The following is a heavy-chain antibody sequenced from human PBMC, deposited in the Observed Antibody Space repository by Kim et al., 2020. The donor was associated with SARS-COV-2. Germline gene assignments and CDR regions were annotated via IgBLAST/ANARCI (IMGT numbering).Heavy chain of an antibody. CDR2: IRSKANSYAT. V-gene: IGHV3-73*01. CDR1: GFTFSDSA. CDR3: TRVPPYSNSWWDAFDI. D-gene: IGHD6-13*01. J-gene: IGHJ3*02. Sequence: GGSLRLSCAASGFTFSDSAMYWVRQASGKGLEWVGRIRSKANSYATAYDVSGKGRIIITRDDSKNTAYLQMNSLKTEDTAIYYCTRVPPYSNSWWDAFDIWGQGTMVTVSS.